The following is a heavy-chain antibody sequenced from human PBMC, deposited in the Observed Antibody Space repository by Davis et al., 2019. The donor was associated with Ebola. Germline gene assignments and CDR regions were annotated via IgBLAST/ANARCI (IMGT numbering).Heavy chain of an antibody. CDR2: MNPNSGNT. D-gene: IGHD2-2*01. J-gene: IGHJ6*02. V-gene: IGHV1-8*02. CDR1: GGTFSSYA. CDR3: ARVRIVVVPGATYYYYYGMDV. Sequence: ASVKVSCKASGGTFSSYAISWVRQAPGQGLEWMGWMNPNSGNTGYAQKFQGRVTMTRNTSIRTAYMELSSLRSEDTAVYYCARVRIVVVPGATYYYYYGMDVWGQGTTVTVSS.